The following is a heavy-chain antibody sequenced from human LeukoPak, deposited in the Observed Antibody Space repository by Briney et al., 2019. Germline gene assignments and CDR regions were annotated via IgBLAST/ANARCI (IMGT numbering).Heavy chain of an antibody. D-gene: IGHD6-13*01. CDR3: ARATAAAGTSWFDP. CDR2: INPNSGGT. Sequence: GASVKVSCKASGYTFTGYYMHWVRQAPGQGLEWMGWINPNSGGTNYAQKFQGRVTMTRDTSISTAYMELSRLRSDDTAVYYCARATAAAGTSWFDPWGQGTLVTVSS. CDR1: GYTFTGYY. J-gene: IGHJ5*02. V-gene: IGHV1-2*02.